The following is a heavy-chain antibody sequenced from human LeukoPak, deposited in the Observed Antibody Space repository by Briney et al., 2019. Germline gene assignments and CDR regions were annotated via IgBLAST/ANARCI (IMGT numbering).Heavy chain of an antibody. V-gene: IGHV3-30*04. Sequence: GGSLRLSCAASGFTFSSYAMHWVRQAPGKGLEWVAVISYDGSNKYYADSVKGRFTISRDNAKNSLYLQMNSLRAEDTAVYYCACGGGFDYWGQGTLVTVSS. D-gene: IGHD3-10*01. CDR2: ISYDGSNK. J-gene: IGHJ4*02. CDR1: GFTFSSYA. CDR3: ACGGGFDY.